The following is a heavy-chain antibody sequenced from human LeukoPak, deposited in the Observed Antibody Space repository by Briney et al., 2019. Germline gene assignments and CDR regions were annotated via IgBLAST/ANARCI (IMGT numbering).Heavy chain of an antibody. J-gene: IGHJ4*02. Sequence: GRSLRLSCAASGFTFSSYAMHWVRQAPGKGLEWVAVISYDGSNKYYADSVKGRFTISRDNSKNTLYQQMNSLRAEDTAVYYCARDLSSSWTTIDYWGQGTLVTVSS. D-gene: IGHD6-13*01. CDR3: ARDLSSSWTTIDY. V-gene: IGHV3-30*04. CDR2: ISYDGSNK. CDR1: GFTFSSYA.